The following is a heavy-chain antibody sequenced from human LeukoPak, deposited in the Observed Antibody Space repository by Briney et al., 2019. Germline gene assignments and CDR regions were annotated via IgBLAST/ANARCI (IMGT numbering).Heavy chain of an antibody. Sequence: SAKLSCKASGGTFSSYAISWVRQAPGQGLEWMGGIIPIFGTANYAQKFQGRVTITTDESTSTAYMELSSLRPEDTAVYYCARSMHDYGDSRLDYWGQGTLVTVPS. V-gene: IGHV1-69*05. J-gene: IGHJ4*02. CDR1: GGTFSSYA. CDR2: IIPIFGTA. CDR3: ARSMHDYGDSRLDY. D-gene: IGHD4-17*01.